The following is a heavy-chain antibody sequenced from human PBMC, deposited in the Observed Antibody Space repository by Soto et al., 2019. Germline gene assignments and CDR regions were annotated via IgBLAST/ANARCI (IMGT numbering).Heavy chain of an antibody. CDR2: ISYDGSNK. CDR3: AKDHSSGWYLYLGMDV. J-gene: IGHJ6*02. V-gene: IGHV3-30*18. Sequence: GGSLRLSCAASGFTFSSYGMHWVRQAPGKGLEWVAVISYDGSNKYYADSVKGRFTISRDNSKNTLYLQMNSLRAEDTAVYHCAKDHSSGWYLYLGMDVWGQGTTVTVSS. D-gene: IGHD6-19*01. CDR1: GFTFSSYG.